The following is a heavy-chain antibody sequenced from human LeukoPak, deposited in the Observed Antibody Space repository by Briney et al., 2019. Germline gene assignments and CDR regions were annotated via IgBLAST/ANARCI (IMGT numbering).Heavy chain of an antibody. CDR1: GFTFSNSW. D-gene: IGHD3-22*01. V-gene: IGHV3-7*01. J-gene: IGHJ5*02. CDR2: IKPDGSAQ. Sequence: TGGSLRLSCAASGFTFSNSWMSWVRQAPGKGLEWVATIKPDGSAQYYVDSVKGRFTISRDNAKNSLFLQINSLRAEDTAVYYCANGGTYSSGPWGQGTPATVSS. CDR3: ANGGTYSSGP.